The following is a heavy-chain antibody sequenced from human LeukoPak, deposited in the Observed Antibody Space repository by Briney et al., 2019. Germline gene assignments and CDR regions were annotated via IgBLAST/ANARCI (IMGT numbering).Heavy chain of an antibody. V-gene: IGHV1-18*01. Sequence: ASVKVSCKASGYTFTSYGISWVRQAPGQGLGWMGWISAYNGNTNYAQKLQGRVTMTTDTSTSTAYMELRSLRSDDTAVYYCAREQQLVPYYYYGMDVWGQGTTVTVSS. CDR2: ISAYNGNT. D-gene: IGHD6-13*01. J-gene: IGHJ6*02. CDR3: AREQQLVPYYYYGMDV. CDR1: GYTFTSYG.